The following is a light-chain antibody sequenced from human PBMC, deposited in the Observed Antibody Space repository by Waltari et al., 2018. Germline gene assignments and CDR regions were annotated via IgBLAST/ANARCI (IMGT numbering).Light chain of an antibody. CDR3: VSYSTSGTWV. CDR2: EVH. CDR1: SSDAGNYNY. J-gene: IGLJ3*02. V-gene: IGLV2-14*01. Sequence: QSALTQPASVSGSPGQSITISCTGTSSDAGNYNYVAWYQHHAGKAPKLIIYEVHRRPSGVSVRFSGSKSGSTASLTISGLQTEDEADYFCVSYSTSGTWVFGGGTKVTVL.